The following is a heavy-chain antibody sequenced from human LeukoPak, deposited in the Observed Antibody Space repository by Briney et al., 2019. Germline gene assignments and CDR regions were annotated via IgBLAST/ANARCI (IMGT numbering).Heavy chain of an antibody. CDR1: GFTFSSYW. V-gene: IGHV3-7*01. J-gene: IGHJ4*02. D-gene: IGHD6-19*01. CDR3: AREGPYSSGWYYFDY. CDR2: IKQDGSEK. Sequence: PGGSLRLSCAASGFTFSSYWMSWVRQAPGKGLEWVANIKQDGSEKYYVDSVKGRFTISRDNAKNSLYLQMNSLRAEDTAVYYCAREGPYSSGWYYFDYWGQGTLVTVSS.